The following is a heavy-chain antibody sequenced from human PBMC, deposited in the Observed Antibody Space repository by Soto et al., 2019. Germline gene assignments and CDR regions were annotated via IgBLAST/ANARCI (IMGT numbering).Heavy chain of an antibody. CDR1: GFIFSSYA. J-gene: IGHJ6*02. CDR2: INKNGDIT. CDR3: VKGSSIDHYYYYYCMDV. V-gene: IGHV3-64D*06. D-gene: IGHD6-6*01. Sequence: GGSLRLSCSASGFIFSSYATHWVRQAPGKGLEHVSSINKNGDITYYVASVKGRSTISRDNSTNTLYLQMTNLRPEDTAVYYCVKGSSIDHYYYYYCMDVWGQGTTVTVSS.